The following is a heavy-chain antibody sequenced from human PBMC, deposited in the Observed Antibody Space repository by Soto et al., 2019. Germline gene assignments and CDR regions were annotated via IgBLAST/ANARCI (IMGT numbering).Heavy chain of an antibody. D-gene: IGHD3-16*01. CDR2: IIPFFGTA. V-gene: IGHV1-69*13. Sequence: GASVKVSFKASGGTFSTFVISWVRQAPGQGLEWMGGIIPFFGTAKYSQKFEDRISITADESTNTVYMDLRSLTSEDTAIYYCARSAPMDAGDKYYYDFWGQGALVTVSS. CDR3: ARSAPMDAGDKYYYDF. J-gene: IGHJ4*02. CDR1: GGTFSTFV.